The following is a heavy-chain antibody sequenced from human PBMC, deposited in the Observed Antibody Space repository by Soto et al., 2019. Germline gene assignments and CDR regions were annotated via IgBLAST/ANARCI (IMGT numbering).Heavy chain of an antibody. D-gene: IGHD2-15*01. J-gene: IGHJ5*02. CDR3: ARDLWDIVVVVAATRARWFDP. CDR2: INANSGGT. CDR1: GYTFTGYY. V-gene: IGHV1-2*02. Sequence: QGQLVQAGAEVKKPGASVKVSCKASGYTFTGYYIHWVRQAPGQGVEWMGWINANSGGTNYAQKFQGRVTMTRDTSISTAYMELSRLRSDDTAVYYCARDLWDIVVVVAATRARWFDPWGQGTLVTVSS.